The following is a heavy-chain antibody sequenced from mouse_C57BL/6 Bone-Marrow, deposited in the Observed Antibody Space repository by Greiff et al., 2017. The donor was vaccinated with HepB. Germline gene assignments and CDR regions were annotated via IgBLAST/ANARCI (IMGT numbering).Heavy chain of an antibody. V-gene: IGHV14-4*01. J-gene: IGHJ2*01. Sequence: EVQLQQSGAELVRPGASVKLSCTASGFNFTDDYMHWVKQRPEQGLEWIGWIDPENGDTKYDSKFQGKATITAATSSNTAYLQLRSLTSEDTAGCYSTTWQGYWGQGTTLTVSS. CDR2: IDPENGDT. CDR3: TTWQGY. CDR1: GFNFTDDY. D-gene: IGHD6-1*01.